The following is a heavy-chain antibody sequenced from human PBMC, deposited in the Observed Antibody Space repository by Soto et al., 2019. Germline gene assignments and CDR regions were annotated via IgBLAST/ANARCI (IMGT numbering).Heavy chain of an antibody. V-gene: IGHV4-59*01. D-gene: IGHD2-15*01. CDR3: ARGDERVAMHSGY. J-gene: IGHJ4*02. CDR1: GGSISSYY. CDR2: IYYSGST. Sequence: PSETLSLTCTVSGGSISSYYWSWIRQPPGKGLEWIGYIYYSGSTNYNPSLKSRVTISVDTSKNQFSLKLSSVTAADTAVYYCARGDERVAMHSGYWAQRTLVPVSS.